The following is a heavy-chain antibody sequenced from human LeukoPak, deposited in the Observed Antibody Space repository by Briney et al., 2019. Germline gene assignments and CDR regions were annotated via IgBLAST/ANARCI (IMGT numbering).Heavy chain of an antibody. J-gene: IGHJ4*02. V-gene: IGHV4-38-2*02. CDR3: ARENSKTKYSSPFDY. Sequence: SETLSLTCTVSGYSISSGYYWGWSRQPPGKGLEWIGSIYHSGSTYYNPSLKSRVTISVDTSKNQFSLKLSSVTAADTAVYYCARENSKTKYSSPFDYWGQGTLVTVSS. D-gene: IGHD6-6*01. CDR2: IYHSGST. CDR1: GYSISSGYY.